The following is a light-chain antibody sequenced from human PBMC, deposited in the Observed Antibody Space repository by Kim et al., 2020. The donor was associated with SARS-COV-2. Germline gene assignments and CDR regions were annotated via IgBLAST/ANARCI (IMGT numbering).Light chain of an antibody. CDR3: QQYNDWPRT. CDR2: GAS. J-gene: IGKJ1*01. Sequence: VSPGDRVTLSCRASQDVGTYLAWYQQKPGQAPRVLIYGASTRATGVPAIFSGSGSGTEFTLSITYVQSEDFAVYYCQQYNDWPRTFGQGTKVDIK. CDR1: QDVGTY. V-gene: IGKV3-15*01.